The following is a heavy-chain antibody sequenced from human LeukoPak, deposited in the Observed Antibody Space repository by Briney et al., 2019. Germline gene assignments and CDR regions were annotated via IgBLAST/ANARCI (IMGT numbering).Heavy chain of an antibody. Sequence: GGSLRLSCAASGFTFSKYWMSWVRQAPGKGLVWVANVNQDGSKKYYVDSVKGRFTISRDNAKNSLYLEMQSLRDDDTAVYYCVRDTFGPSDSWGQGTLVSVSS. V-gene: IGHV3-7*01. CDR3: VRDTFGPSDS. CDR2: VNQDGSKK. J-gene: IGHJ4*02. CDR1: GFTFSKYW. D-gene: IGHD3-16*01.